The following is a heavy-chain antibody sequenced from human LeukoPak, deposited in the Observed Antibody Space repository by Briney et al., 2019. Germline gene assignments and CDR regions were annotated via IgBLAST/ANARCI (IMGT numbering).Heavy chain of an antibody. D-gene: IGHD3-16*01. CDR1: GFTFSDYY. CDR2: ISSSGNTM. CDR3: GRDMISGFDGYIDL. Sequence: GGSLRLSCAASGFTFSDYYMSCIRQAPGKGLEWVSYISSSGNTMYEDSVKGRFTISRDNAKNSLYLQMNSLRAEDTAVYYCGRDMISGFDGYIDLWGQGTLVTVSS. V-gene: IGHV3-11*01. J-gene: IGHJ4*02.